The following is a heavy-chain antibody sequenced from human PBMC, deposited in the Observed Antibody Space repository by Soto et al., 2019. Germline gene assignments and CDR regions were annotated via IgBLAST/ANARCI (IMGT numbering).Heavy chain of an antibody. CDR1: GGSISSDDFF. J-gene: IGHJ6*02. V-gene: IGHV4-31*03. CDR3: ARDENPGSGLSGGIDV. CDR2: IYHSGTT. Sequence: QVQLQESGPGLVKPSETLSLSCNVSGGSISSDDFFWSWVRQHPARGLEWIGYIYHSGTTYYNPSLQGRITTSVDTSKSQFSLKLRSVTAAATAVFFGARDENPGSGLSGGIDVWGQGTAGTVS. D-gene: IGHD3-10*01.